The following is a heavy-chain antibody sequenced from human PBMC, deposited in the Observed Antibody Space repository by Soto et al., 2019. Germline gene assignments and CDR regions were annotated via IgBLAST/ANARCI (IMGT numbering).Heavy chain of an antibody. J-gene: IGHJ4*02. CDR3: ARSVEGHFDY. Sequence: EVQLVESGGALVQRGGSLTLSSAASGFRFSIYSMNWVRQAPGKGLEWSAYITSDTKTIKYAESVKGRFTISRDNAKNSVYLQMDNLSDEDTAVYYCARSVEGHFDYWGQGTVVTVSS. D-gene: IGHD6-19*01. CDR2: ITSDTKTI. V-gene: IGHV3-48*02. CDR1: GFRFSIYS.